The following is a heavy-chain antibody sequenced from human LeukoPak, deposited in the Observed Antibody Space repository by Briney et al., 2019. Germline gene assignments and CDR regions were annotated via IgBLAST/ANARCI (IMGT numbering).Heavy chain of an antibody. V-gene: IGHV3-48*02. CDR1: GFPFSSNS. CDR2: ISSSSSTI. J-gene: IGHJ2*01. Sequence: GGSLRLSCAASGFPFSSNSMIWVRQAPGKGLEWVSYISSSSSTIYYADSAKGRFNISRDNAKNSLYLQMNSLRDEDTAVYYCARDLNWYFDLWGRGTLVTVSP. CDR3: ARDLNWYFDL.